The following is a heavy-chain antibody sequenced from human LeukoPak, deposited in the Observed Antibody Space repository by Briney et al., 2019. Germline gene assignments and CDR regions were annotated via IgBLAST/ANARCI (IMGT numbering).Heavy chain of an antibody. D-gene: IGHD3-22*01. J-gene: IGHJ4*02. V-gene: IGHV3-33*01. CDR1: GFTFSSYG. Sequence: GGSLRLSCAASGFTFSSYGMHWVRQAPGKGLEWVAVIWYDGSNKYYADSVKGRFTISRDNSKNTLYLQMNSLRAEDTAVYYCARDLTYYYDSSGYMGFDYWGQGTLVTVSS. CDR3: ARDLTYYYDSSGYMGFDY. CDR2: IWYDGSNK.